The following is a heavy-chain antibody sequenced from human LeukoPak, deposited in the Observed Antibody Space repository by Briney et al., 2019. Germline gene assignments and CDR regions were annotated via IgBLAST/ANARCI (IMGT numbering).Heavy chain of an antibody. CDR3: ASMRYSTDPQSRYFQR. J-gene: IGHJ1*01. CDR1: GGSISSYY. D-gene: IGHD1-1*01. CDR2: IYTSGST. V-gene: IGHV4-4*07. Sequence: SETLSLTCTVSGGSISSYYWSWIRQPAGKGLEWIGRIYTSGSTNYNPSLKSRVTMSVDTSKNQFSLKLSSVTAADTAVYYCASMRYSTDPQSRYFQRWGQGTLVTVSS.